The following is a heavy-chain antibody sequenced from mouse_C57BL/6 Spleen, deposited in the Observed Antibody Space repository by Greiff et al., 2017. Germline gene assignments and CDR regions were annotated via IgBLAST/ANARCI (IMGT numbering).Heavy chain of an antibody. D-gene: IGHD2-3*01. CDR1: GYAFSSSW. Sequence: QVQLQQSGPELVKPGASVKISCKASGYAFSSSWMNWVKQRPGKGLEWIGRIYPGDGDTNYNGKFKGKATLTADKSSSTAYMQLSSLTSEDSAVXFCARSGDGYYGFDYWGQGTTLTVSS. J-gene: IGHJ2*01. V-gene: IGHV1-82*01. CDR3: ARSGDGYYGFDY. CDR2: IYPGDGDT.